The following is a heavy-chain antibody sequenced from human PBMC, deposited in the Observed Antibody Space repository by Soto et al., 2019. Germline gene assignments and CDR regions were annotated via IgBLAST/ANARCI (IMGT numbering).Heavy chain of an antibody. D-gene: IGHD3-10*01. Sequence: GGSLRLSCAASGFTFSSYSMNWVRQAPGKGLEWVSSISSSSSYIYYADSVKGRFTISRDNAKNSLYLQMNSLRAEDTAVYYCARVHYYGSGSYSGPYYFDYWGQGTLVTVSS. J-gene: IGHJ4*02. CDR3: ARVHYYGSGSYSGPYYFDY. CDR1: GFTFSSYS. CDR2: ISSSSSYI. V-gene: IGHV3-21*01.